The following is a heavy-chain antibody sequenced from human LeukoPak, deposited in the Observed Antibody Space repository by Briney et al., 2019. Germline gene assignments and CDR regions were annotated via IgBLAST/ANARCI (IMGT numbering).Heavy chain of an antibody. J-gene: IGHJ5*02. CDR1: GDSINSGDYS. CDR2: IYHSGST. D-gene: IGHD1-26*01. V-gene: IGHV4-30-2*01. CDR3: ARDGATGGWFDP. Sequence: SETLSLTCAVSGDSINSGDYSWSWIRQPPGKGLEWIGYIYHSGSTYYNPSLESRVTISVDRSKNQFSLKLTSVTAADTAVYYCARDGATGGWFDPWGQGTLVTVSS.